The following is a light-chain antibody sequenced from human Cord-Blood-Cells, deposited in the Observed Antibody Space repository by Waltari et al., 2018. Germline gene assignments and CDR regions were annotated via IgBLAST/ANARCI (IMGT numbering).Light chain of an antibody. V-gene: IGLV2-23*01. CDR3: CSYAGSSTYWV. CDR1: SSDVGSYNL. Sequence: QSALTQPASVSGSPGQSITISCTGTSSDVGSYNLVSWYQQHPVKAPKLMIYEGSKRPSGVSNRFSGSKSGNTASLTISGLQAEDGADYYCCSYAGSSTYWVFGGGTKLTVL. J-gene: IGLJ3*02. CDR2: EGS.